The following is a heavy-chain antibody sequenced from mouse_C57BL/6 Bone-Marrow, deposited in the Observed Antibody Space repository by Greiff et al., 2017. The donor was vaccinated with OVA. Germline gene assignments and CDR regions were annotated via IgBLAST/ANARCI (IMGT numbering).Heavy chain of an antibody. CDR1: GFSINSDCY. Sequence: EVQLQQSGPSLVRPSQTLSLTCTVTGFSINSDCYWIWIRQFPGNKLEYIGYTFYSGITYYNPSLESRTYITRDTSKNQFSLKLSSVTTEDTATYYCARAFDYDEGWAMDYWGQGTSVTVSS. CDR2: TFYSGIT. D-gene: IGHD2-4*01. CDR3: ARAFDYDEGWAMDY. V-gene: IGHV3-3*01. J-gene: IGHJ4*01.